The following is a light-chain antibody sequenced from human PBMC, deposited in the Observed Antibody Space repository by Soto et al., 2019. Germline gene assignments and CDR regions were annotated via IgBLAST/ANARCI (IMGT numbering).Light chain of an antibody. V-gene: IGKV1-39*01. CDR1: QSISSY. CDR2: AAS. CDR3: QQSYSTLGT. J-gene: IGKJ2*01. Sequence: DIQMTQSPXSLSASVGDRVTITCRASQSISSYLNWYQQKPGKAPKLLIYAASSLHSGVPSRFSGSGSGTDFTLIISSLQPEDFATYYCQQSYSTLGTFGQGTKLEIK.